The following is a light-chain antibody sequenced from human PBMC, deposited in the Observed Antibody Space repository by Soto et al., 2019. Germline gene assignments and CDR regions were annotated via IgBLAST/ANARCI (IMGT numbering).Light chain of an antibody. CDR3: CAYAGSGNVV. CDR1: SSDVGSYNL. CDR2: EAT. Sequence: QSALTQPASVSGSPEQSITISCTGTSSDVGSYNLVSWYQQHPGKAPQVMIYEATKRPSGVSNRFSGSKSGNTASLTISGLQAEDEADYYCCAYAGSGNVVFGGGTKLTVL. J-gene: IGLJ2*01. V-gene: IGLV2-23*01.